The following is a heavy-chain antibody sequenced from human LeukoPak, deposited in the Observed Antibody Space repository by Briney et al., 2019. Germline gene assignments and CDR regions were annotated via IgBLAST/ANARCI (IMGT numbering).Heavy chain of an antibody. Sequence: PGGSLRLSCAASGFTFSSYAMSWVRQAPGKGLEWVSAISGSGGSTYYADSVKGRFTISRDNSKNTLHLQMNSLRAEDTAVYYCAKDAIYGDSGGTDYWGQGTLVTVSS. CDR2: ISGSGGST. CDR1: GFTFSSYA. V-gene: IGHV3-23*01. J-gene: IGHJ4*02. D-gene: IGHD4-23*01. CDR3: AKDAIYGDSGGTDY.